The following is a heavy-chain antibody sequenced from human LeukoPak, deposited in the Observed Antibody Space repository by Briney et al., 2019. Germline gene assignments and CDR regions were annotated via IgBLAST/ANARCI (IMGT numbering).Heavy chain of an antibody. V-gene: IGHV3-7*01. Sequence: GGSLRLSCAASGFTFSSYWMSWFRQPPGKGLEWVANIKQDGSEKYYVDSVKGRFTISRDNAKKSLYLQMNSLRAEDTGVYYCARDPSRGYTYGYGDYWGQGILVTVSS. CDR2: IKQDGSEK. J-gene: IGHJ4*02. CDR3: ARDPSRGYTYGYGDY. CDR1: GFTFSSYW. D-gene: IGHD5-18*01.